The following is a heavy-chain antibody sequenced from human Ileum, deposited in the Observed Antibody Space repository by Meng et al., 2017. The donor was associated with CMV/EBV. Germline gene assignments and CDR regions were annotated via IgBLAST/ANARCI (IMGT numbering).Heavy chain of an antibody. D-gene: IGHD3-22*01. CDR2: INYSGNT. CDR3: ARYYFDSSGATYSGTNRFDP. V-gene: IGHV4-31*02. J-gene: IGHJ5*02. Sequence: CGSYWSWIRQHPGKGLEWIGYINYSGNTYYNPSLRSRVIISVDMSKNQFSLKLSSVTAADTALYYCARYYFDSSGATYSGTNRFDPWGQGTLVTVSS. CDR1: CGSY.